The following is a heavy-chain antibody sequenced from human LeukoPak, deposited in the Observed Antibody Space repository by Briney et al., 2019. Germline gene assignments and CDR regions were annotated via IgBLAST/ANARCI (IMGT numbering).Heavy chain of an antibody. CDR3: ARGSLVVTAYNWFDP. J-gene: IGHJ5*02. CDR2: IYYSGST. V-gene: IGHV4-39*07. D-gene: IGHD2-21*02. CDR1: GGSISSSSYY. Sequence: KSSETLSLTCTVSGGSISSSSYYWGWIRQPPGKGLEWIGSIYYSGSTYYNPSLKSRVTISVDTSKNQFSLKLSSVTAADTAVYYCARGSLVVTAYNWFDPWGQGTLVTVSS.